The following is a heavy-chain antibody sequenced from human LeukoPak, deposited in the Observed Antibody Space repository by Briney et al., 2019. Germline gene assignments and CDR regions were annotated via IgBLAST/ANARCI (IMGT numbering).Heavy chain of an antibody. CDR3: ARAYCTNGVCRSYGMDV. CDR1: GGSFSGYY. CDR2: INHSGST. Sequence: SETLSLTCAVYGGSFSGYYWSWIRQPPGKGLEWIGEINHSGSTNYNPSLKSRVTISVDTSKNQFSLKLSSVTAADTAVYYCARAYCTNGVCRSYGMDVWGQGTTVTVSS. D-gene: IGHD2-8*01. V-gene: IGHV4-34*01. J-gene: IGHJ6*02.